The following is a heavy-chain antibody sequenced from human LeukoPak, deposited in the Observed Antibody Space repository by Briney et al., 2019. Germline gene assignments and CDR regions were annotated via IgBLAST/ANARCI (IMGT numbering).Heavy chain of an antibody. CDR1: GFTVSSNY. Sequence: PGGSLRLSCAASGFTVSSNYMSWVRQAPGKGLEWVSVIYSGGSTYYADSVKGRFTISRDNSKNTLYLQMNSLRAEDTAVYYCARAPYSGSSLYYHYGMDVWGQGTTVTVSS. V-gene: IGHV3-53*05. CDR2: IYSGGST. D-gene: IGHD1-26*01. CDR3: ARAPYSGSSLYYHYGMDV. J-gene: IGHJ6*02.